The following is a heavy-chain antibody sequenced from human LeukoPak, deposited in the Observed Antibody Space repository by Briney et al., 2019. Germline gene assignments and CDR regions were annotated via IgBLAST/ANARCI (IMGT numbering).Heavy chain of an antibody. J-gene: IGHJ4*02. CDR2: IIPIFGTA. D-gene: IGHD6-19*01. V-gene: IGHV1-69*13. Sequence: SVKVSCKASGGTFSSYAISWVRQAPGQGLEWMGGIIPIFGTANYAQKFQGRVTITADESTSTAYMELSSLRAEDTAVYYCARDPIRHDVGYGSGRDYWGQGTLVTVSS. CDR1: GGTFSSYA. CDR3: ARDPIRHDVGYGSGRDY.